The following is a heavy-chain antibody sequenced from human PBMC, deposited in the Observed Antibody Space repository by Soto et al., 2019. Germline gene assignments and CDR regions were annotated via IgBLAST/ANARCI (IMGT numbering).Heavy chain of an antibody. Sequence: EVLLVESGGGLGKPGGSLRLPCAASGFNLSHPWMTWVRQAAGKGLEWVGHIKSKIDGGTADYAAPVKGRFTISRDDSKNMVYLQMNSLKTEDTAVYYCTTGIYYDLLTGHHNVAYWGQGTLVTVSS. J-gene: IGHJ4*02. CDR1: GFNLSHPW. D-gene: IGHD3-9*01. CDR2: IKSKIDGGTA. V-gene: IGHV3-15*01. CDR3: TTGIYYDLLTGHHNVAY.